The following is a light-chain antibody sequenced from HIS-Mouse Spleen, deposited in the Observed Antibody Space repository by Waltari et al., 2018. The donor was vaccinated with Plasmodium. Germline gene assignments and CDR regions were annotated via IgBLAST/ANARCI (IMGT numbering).Light chain of an antibody. CDR1: QSVSSY. J-gene: IGKJ4*01. Sequence: EIVLTQSPATLSLSPGERATLSCRASQSVSSYLAWYQQKPGQAPRLLISDASNRATGIPARFSGSGSWTDFTLTISSLEPEDFAVYYCQQRSNWPRVLTFGGGTKVEIK. CDR3: QQRSNWPRVLT. V-gene: IGKV3-11*01. CDR2: DAS.